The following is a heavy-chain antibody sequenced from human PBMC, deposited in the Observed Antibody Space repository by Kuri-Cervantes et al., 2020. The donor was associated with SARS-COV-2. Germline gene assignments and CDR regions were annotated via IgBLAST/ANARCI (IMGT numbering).Heavy chain of an antibody. CDR2: IYYSGST. D-gene: IGHD6-19*01. V-gene: IGHV4-59*08. Sequence: GSLRLSCTVSGGSISSHYWSWIRQPPGKGLEWIGYIYYSGSTNYNPSLKSRVTISVDTSKNQFSLKLSSVTAADTDVYYCARLYSYSSHKSFDYWGQGTLVTVSS. CDR1: GGSISSHY. J-gene: IGHJ4*02. CDR3: ARLYSYSSHKSFDY.